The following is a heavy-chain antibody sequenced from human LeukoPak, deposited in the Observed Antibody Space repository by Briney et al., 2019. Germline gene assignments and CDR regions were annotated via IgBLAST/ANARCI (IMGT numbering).Heavy chain of an antibody. Sequence: GGSLRLSCAAPGFTFSSYWMSWVRQAPGKGLEWVANVKQDGSEKYYVDSVEGRFTISRDNAKNSLYLQMNSLRAEDTAVYYCASNSGYDSFGFDYWGQGTLVTVSP. CDR2: VKQDGSEK. D-gene: IGHD5-12*01. V-gene: IGHV3-7*01. CDR3: ASNSGYDSFGFDY. CDR1: GFTFSSYW. J-gene: IGHJ4*02.